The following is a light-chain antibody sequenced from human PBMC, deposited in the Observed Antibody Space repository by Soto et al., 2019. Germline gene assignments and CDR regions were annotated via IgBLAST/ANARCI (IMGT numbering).Light chain of an antibody. CDR2: DAS. J-gene: IGKJ1*01. V-gene: IGKV3-11*01. Sequence: ESVLTQSPATLSLSPGERATLSCRASQSLSSYLAWYQQKPGQAPRLLIYDASNRATGIPARFSGSGSGTDFTFTISSLEPEDFAVYYCQQWGTFGQGTKVDIK. CDR3: QQWGT. CDR1: QSLSSY.